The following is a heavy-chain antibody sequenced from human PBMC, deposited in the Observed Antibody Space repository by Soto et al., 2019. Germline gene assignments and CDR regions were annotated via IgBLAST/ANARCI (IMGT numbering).Heavy chain of an antibody. CDR2: INHSGST. V-gene: IGHV4-34*01. J-gene: IGHJ6*02. CDR1: GGSFSGYY. D-gene: IGHD3-3*01. Sequence: PSETLSLTCAVYGGSFSGYYWSWIRQPPGKGLEWIGEINHSGSTNYNPSLKSRVTISVDTSKNQFSLKLSSVTAADTAVYYSARGASRTIFGVVIYYYYYGMDVWGQGTTVTVSS. CDR3: ARGASRTIFGVVIYYYYYGMDV.